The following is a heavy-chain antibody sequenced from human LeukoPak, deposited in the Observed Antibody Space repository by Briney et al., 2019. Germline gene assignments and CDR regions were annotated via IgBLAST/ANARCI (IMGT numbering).Heavy chain of an antibody. Sequence: GSSVKVSCKASGGTFSSYAIGWVRQAPGQGLEWMGWINPNSGGTSYAQKFQGWVTMTRDTSISTAYMELSRLRSDDTAVYYCARGQLWLGDYFDYWGQGTLVTVSS. J-gene: IGHJ4*02. CDR2: INPNSGGT. D-gene: IGHD5-18*01. CDR1: GGTFSSYA. CDR3: ARGQLWLGDYFDY. V-gene: IGHV1-2*04.